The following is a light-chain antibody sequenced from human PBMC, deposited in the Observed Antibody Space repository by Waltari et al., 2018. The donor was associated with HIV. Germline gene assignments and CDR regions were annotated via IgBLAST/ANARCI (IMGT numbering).Light chain of an antibody. J-gene: IGKJ1*01. Sequence: DMVMTQSPDSVAVSVGERDTINCKSSQSVLDSSNNKNYLAWYHQKPGQPPTVLLYWASTRESVFPDRFSGRGSGTAFTLCISSLQADDVSVYYCQPYYSKPPTFGPGPKVAV. V-gene: IGKV4-1*01. CDR1: QSVLDSSNNKNY. CDR3: QPYYSKPPT. CDR2: WAS.